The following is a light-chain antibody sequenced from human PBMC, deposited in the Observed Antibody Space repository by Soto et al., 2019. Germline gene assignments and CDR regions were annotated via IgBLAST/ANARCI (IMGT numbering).Light chain of an antibody. CDR1: QSVSSIY. V-gene: IGKV3-20*01. Sequence: IVLTQSPGTLSLSPGERATLSCRASQSVSSIYLAWYQQKPGQAPRLLIYGASSRATGIPDRFSGSGSGTDFTLTISRLEPEDFAVYYCQQYGSSALTFAGGTKVDIK. CDR3: QQYGSSALT. CDR2: GAS. J-gene: IGKJ4*01.